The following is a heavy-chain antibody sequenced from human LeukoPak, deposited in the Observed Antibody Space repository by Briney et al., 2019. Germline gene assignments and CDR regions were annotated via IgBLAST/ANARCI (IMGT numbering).Heavy chain of an antibody. D-gene: IGHD4-23*01. J-gene: IGHJ4*02. CDR2: ISWNSGSI. CDR3: ARGRPHGNDY. V-gene: IGHV3-9*01. Sequence: PGRSLRLSCAASGFTFADYAMHWVRQAPGKGLEWVSGISWNSGSIGYADSVKGRFTISRDNAKNSLYLQMNSLRVEDTAVYYCARGRPHGNDYWGQGTLVTVSS. CDR1: GFTFADYA.